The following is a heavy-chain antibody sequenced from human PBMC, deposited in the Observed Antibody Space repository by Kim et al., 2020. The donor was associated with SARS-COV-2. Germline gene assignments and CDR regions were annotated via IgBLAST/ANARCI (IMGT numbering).Heavy chain of an antibody. D-gene: IGHD6-19*01. CDR2: T. Sequence: TDYAAPVKGRFTISRDDSKNTLYLQMNSLKTEDTAVYYCTTEGKWLAFDYWGQGTLVTVSS. J-gene: IGHJ4*02. V-gene: IGHV3-15*01. CDR3: TTEGKWLAFDY.